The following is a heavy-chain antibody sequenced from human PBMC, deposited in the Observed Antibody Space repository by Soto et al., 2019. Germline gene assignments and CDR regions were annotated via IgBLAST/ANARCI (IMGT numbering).Heavy chain of an antibody. Sequence: PSETLSLTCTVSGGSISSGDYSWSWVRQSPGKGLEWIGHIYNSGITYYNPSLKSRVTISVDTSKNQFSLKLSSVTAADTAVYYCARHRHCTNGVCSHSYYYYMDVWGKGTTVTVSS. CDR2: IYNSGIT. D-gene: IGHD2-8*01. V-gene: IGHV4-30-4*01. J-gene: IGHJ6*03. CDR3: ARHRHCTNGVCSHSYYYYMDV. CDR1: GGSISSGDYS.